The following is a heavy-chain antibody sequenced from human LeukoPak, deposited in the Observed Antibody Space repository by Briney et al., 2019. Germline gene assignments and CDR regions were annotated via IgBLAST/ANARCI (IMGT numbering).Heavy chain of an antibody. CDR1: GFTFSSYW. D-gene: IGHD3-10*01. V-gene: IGHV3-74*01. CDR2: IYSDGSST. CDR3: ARDRSSLRPWFGELRN. Sequence: GGSLRLSCAASGFTFSSYWMHWVRQAPGKGLVWVSRIYSDGSSTNYADSVKGRFTISRDNAKNTLYLQMNSLRAEDTAVYYCARDRSSLRPWFGELRNWGQGTLVTVSS. J-gene: IGHJ4*02.